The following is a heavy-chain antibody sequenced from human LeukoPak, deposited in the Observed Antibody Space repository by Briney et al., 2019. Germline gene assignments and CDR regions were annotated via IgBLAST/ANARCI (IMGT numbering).Heavy chain of an antibody. CDR3: ARGLRGFDY. CDR2: IEEDGSEK. Sequence: GGSLRLSCAASGFTLSSYWMSWVRQAPGKGLEWVANIEEDGSEKYYVDSVKGRFTISRDNAKNSLFLQMTSLRAEDTAVYYCARGLRGFDYWGQGTLVTVSS. J-gene: IGHJ4*02. V-gene: IGHV3-7*01. CDR1: GFTLSSYW.